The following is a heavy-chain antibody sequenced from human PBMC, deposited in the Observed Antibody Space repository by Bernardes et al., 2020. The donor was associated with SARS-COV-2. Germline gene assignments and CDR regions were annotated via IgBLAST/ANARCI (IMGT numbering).Heavy chain of an antibody. J-gene: IGHJ4*02. D-gene: IGHD6-13*01. CDR3: AHRRLSIAAAGIGY. CDR1: GFSLSTSGVG. CDR2: IYWDDDK. Sequence: SGPTLVKPTQTLTLTCTFSGFSLSTSGVGVGWIRQPPGKALEWLALIYWDDDKRYSPSLKSRLTITKDTSKNQVVLTMTNMDPVDTATYYCAHRRLSIAAAGIGYWGQGTLVTVSS. V-gene: IGHV2-5*02.